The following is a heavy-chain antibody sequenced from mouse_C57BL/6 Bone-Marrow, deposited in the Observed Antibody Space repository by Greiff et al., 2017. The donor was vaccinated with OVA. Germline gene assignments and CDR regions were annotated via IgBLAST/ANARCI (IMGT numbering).Heavy chain of an antibody. Sequence: EVKLVESGGGLVQPGGSMKLSCAASGFTFSDAWMDWVRQSPEKGLEWVAEIRNKTNNHATYYAESVKGRFTISRDDSKSSVYLQMNSLRAEDTGIYYCTRDGYYPAWFAYWGQGTLVTVSA. CDR1: GFTFSDAW. V-gene: IGHV6-6*01. CDR3: TRDGYYPAWFAY. J-gene: IGHJ3*01. CDR2: IRNKTNNHAT. D-gene: IGHD2-3*01.